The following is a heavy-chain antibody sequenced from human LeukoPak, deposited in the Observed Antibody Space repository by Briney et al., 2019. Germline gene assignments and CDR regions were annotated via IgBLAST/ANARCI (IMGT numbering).Heavy chain of an antibody. D-gene: IGHD3-22*01. J-gene: IGHJ4*02. CDR3: AKYIEDDSSGYYYYFDY. Sequence: GGSLRLSCAASGFTFSSYAMSWVRQAPGKGLEWVSAISGSGGSTYYADSVKGRFTISRGNSKNTLYPQMNSLRAEDTAVYYCAKYIEDDSSGYYYYFDYWGQGTLVTVSS. V-gene: IGHV3-23*01. CDR2: ISGSGGST. CDR1: GFTFSSYA.